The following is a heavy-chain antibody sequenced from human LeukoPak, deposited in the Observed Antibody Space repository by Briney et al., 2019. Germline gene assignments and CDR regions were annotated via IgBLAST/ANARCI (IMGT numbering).Heavy chain of an antibody. CDR1: GYTFTAYY. D-gene: IGHD2-2*01. CDR2: INPNSGAT. V-gene: IGHV1-2*02. J-gene: IGHJ3*02. CDR3: ARNPSRAFDI. Sequence: ASVKVSCKASGYTFTAYYLHWVRQAPGQGLEWMGWINPNSGATKYEQKFQGRVTMTRDTSISTGYIELNSLKSDDTAIYYCARNPSRAFDIWGQGTMVTVSS.